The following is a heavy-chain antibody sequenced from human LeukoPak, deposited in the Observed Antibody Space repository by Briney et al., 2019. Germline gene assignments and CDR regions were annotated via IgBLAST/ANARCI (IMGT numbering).Heavy chain of an antibody. J-gene: IGHJ4*02. Sequence: GGSLRLSCAASGFTFSSYAMSWVRQAPGKGLEWVANIKQDGSEKYYVDSVKGRFTISRDNAKNSLYLQMNSLRAEDTAVYYCARDKVGATYFDYWGQGTLVTVSS. V-gene: IGHV3-7*01. CDR2: IKQDGSEK. CDR3: ARDKVGATYFDY. D-gene: IGHD1-26*01. CDR1: GFTFSSYA.